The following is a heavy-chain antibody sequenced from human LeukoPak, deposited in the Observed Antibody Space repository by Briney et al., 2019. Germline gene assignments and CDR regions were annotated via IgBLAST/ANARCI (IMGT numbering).Heavy chain of an antibody. CDR1: GFTFSSCA. Sequence: TGGSLRLSCAASGFTFSSCAMSWVRQAPGKGLEWVSAISGSGGSTYYADSVKGRFTISRDNSKNTLYLQMNSLRAEDTAVYYCAKDEWDCSGGSYYSAYWGQGTLVTVSS. J-gene: IGHJ4*02. V-gene: IGHV3-23*01. CDR3: AKDEWDCSGGSYYSAY. D-gene: IGHD2-15*01. CDR2: ISGSGGST.